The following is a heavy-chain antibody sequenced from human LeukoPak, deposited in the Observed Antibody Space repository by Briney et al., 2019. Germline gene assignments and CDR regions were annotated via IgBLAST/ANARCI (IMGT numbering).Heavy chain of an antibody. CDR3: ARESRIVVVPAASDY. CDR1: GFTFSSYS. V-gene: IGHV3-48*01. Sequence: GGSLRLSCAASGFTFSSYSMNWVRQAPGKGLEWVSYISSSSSTIYYADSVKDRFTISRDNAKNSLYLQMNSLRAEDTAVYYCARESRIVVVPAASDYWGQGTLVTVSS. J-gene: IGHJ4*02. D-gene: IGHD2-2*01. CDR2: ISSSSSTI.